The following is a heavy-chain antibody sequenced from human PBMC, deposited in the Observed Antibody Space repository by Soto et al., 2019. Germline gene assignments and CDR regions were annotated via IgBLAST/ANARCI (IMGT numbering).Heavy chain of an antibody. V-gene: IGHV1-18*04. CDR3: ARDLLTGKLARLDY. CDR1: GYTFTSYG. Sequence: EASVKVSCKASGYTFTSYGISWVRQAPGQGLEWMGWISAYNGNTNYAQKLQGRVTMTTDTSTSTAYMELRSLRSGDTAVYYCARDLLTGKLARLDYWGQGTLVTVSS. J-gene: IGHJ4*02. D-gene: IGHD1-20*01. CDR2: ISAYNGNT.